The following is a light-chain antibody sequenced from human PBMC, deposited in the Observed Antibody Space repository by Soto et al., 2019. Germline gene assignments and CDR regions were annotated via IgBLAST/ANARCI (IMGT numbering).Light chain of an antibody. J-gene: IGKJ1*01. V-gene: IGKV3-15*01. CDR2: GAS. CDR1: QSVGNT. Sequence: EIVMTQSPATLSVSPGERATLYCRASQSVGNTLAWYQQKPGQAPSLFIFGASVRATGVPDRFSGSGSGTEFTLTISSLQSEDFAVYYCQQYDYWPRTFGQGTKVDIK. CDR3: QQYDYWPRT.